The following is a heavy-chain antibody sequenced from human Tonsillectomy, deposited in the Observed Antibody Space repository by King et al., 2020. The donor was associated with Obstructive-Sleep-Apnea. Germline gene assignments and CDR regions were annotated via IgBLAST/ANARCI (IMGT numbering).Heavy chain of an antibody. CDR3: ASERDIYGMDV. CDR2: IYSRGST. J-gene: IGHJ6*02. V-gene: IGHV4-39*07. CDR1: GGSISSTSYY. Sequence: QLQESGPGLVKPSETLSLTCTVSGGSISSTSYYWGWIRHPPGKGLEWIGNIYSRGSTYYNPSLNSRVPISVEMSTNQFSLKLSSVTAADTAVYYCASERDIYGMDVWGQGTTVTVSS.